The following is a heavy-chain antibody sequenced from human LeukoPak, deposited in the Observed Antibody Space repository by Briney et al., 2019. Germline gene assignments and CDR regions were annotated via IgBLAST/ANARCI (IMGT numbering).Heavy chain of an antibody. V-gene: IGHV1-18*01. CDR3: ARDVPGSIGTTARFDP. CDR2: ISTYNGNT. Sequence: GASVKVSCKASGYTFTSYGISWVRQAPGQGLEWMGWISTYNGNTNYAQKFHGRVTMTTDTSTSTAYMELRSLRSDDTAVYYCARDVPGSIGTTARFDPWGQGTLVTVSS. D-gene: IGHD1-1*01. J-gene: IGHJ5*02. CDR1: GYTFTSYG.